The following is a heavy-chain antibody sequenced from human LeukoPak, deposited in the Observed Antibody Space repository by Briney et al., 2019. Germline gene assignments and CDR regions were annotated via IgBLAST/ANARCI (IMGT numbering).Heavy chain of an antibody. D-gene: IGHD6-13*01. Sequence: GRSLRLSCAASGFTFSSYAMHWVRQAPGKGLEWVAVISYDGSNKYYADSVKGRFTISRDNSKNTLYLQMNSLRAEDTAVYYCARDLRPTPAGTYYYYYYGMDVWGQGTTVTVSS. CDR1: GFTFSSYA. J-gene: IGHJ6*02. CDR3: ARDLRPTPAGTYYYYYYGMDV. V-gene: IGHV3-30-3*01. CDR2: ISYDGSNK.